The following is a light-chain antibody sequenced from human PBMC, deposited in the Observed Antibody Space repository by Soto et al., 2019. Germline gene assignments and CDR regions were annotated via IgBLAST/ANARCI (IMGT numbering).Light chain of an antibody. J-gene: IGKJ5*01. Sequence: EILLTQSPGTLSLSPGERATLSCRASQTISGNYLAWYQQKPGQAPRLLIYGASSRATGIPERFTGSGSGTDFTLTISRLETQDSAMYYCQQYVISVTFGQGTRLEIK. CDR1: QTISGNY. CDR3: QQYVISVT. CDR2: GAS. V-gene: IGKV3-20*01.